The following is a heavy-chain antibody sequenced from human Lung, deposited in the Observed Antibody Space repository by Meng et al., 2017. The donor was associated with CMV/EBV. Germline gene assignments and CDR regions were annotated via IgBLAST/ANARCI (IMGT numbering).Heavy chain of an antibody. CDR1: GGSFSHNY. CDR2: VNHRGSS. Sequence: LXXAVPGGSFSHNYWSWIRQPPGKGLEWIGEVNHRGSSNYNPSLMSRVTISVDTSKKQCSLKMSSVTAADTAVYYCAREAAGDYDSSGPVDYGGQGTXVTVAS. D-gene: IGHD3-22*01. J-gene: IGHJ4*02. V-gene: IGHV4-34*01. CDR3: AREAAGDYDSSGPVDY.